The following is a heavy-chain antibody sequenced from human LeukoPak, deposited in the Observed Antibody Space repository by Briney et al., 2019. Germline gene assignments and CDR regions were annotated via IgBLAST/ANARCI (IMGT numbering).Heavy chain of an antibody. Sequence: GGSLRLSCAASGFTFTNYGMHWVRQAPGKGLGWVALITYDGYYKYYSDSVKGRFTISSDTSKNTLYLQMNSLRADDTAVYYCASLRSGTFTYFDNWGQGTLVTVSS. V-gene: IGHV3-30*03. CDR1: GFTFTNYG. CDR3: ASLRSGTFTYFDN. CDR2: ITYDGYYK. J-gene: IGHJ4*02. D-gene: IGHD3-10*02.